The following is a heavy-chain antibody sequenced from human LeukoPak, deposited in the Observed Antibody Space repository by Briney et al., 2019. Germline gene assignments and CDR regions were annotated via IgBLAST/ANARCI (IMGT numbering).Heavy chain of an antibody. J-gene: IGHJ4*02. CDR1: GFTFSNYA. CDR3: AKLNGYSSSWFDY. Sequence: GGSPRLSCAASGFTFSNYAMSWVRQAPGKGLEWVSGLSSGGGSTYYADSVKGRFTISRDNSKNTLYLQMNSLRAEDTAAYYCAKLNGYSSSWFDYWGQGTLVTVSS. CDR2: LSSGGGST. V-gene: IGHV3-23*01. D-gene: IGHD6-13*01.